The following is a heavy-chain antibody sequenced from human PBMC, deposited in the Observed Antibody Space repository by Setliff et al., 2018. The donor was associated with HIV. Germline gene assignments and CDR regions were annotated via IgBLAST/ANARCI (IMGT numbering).Heavy chain of an antibody. CDR2: ILWSNGAT. CDR3: AKELAASGLGYFDS. Sequence: LRLSCAASGFTFSSYEMDWFRQAPGKGLEWVSGILWSNGATGYADSVKGRFTISRDNAKNSLYLQMNSLRAEDTAEYYCAKELAASGLGYFDSWGRGILVTVSS. D-gene: IGHD3-22*01. J-gene: IGHJ4*02. V-gene: IGHV3-20*04. CDR1: GFTFSSYE.